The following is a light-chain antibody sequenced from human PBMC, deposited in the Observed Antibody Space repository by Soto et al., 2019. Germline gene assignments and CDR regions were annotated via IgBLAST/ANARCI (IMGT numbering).Light chain of an antibody. J-gene: IGLJ1*01. CDR2: DVS. Sequence: QSVLTPPASVSGSPGLSIAISCTGTSSDVGGYNSVSWYQQHPGKAPKLMIYDVSNRPSGVSNRFSGSKSGNTASLTISGLQAEDEGDYYCSSYTTGGSYVFGTGTKLTVL. CDR1: SSDVGGYNS. V-gene: IGLV2-14*01. CDR3: SSYTTGGSYV.